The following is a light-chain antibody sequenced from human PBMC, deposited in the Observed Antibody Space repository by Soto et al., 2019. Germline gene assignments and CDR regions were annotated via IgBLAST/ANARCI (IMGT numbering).Light chain of an antibody. J-gene: IGKJ2*03. CDR2: DVS. CDR1: QDISRW. V-gene: IGKV1-5*01. Sequence: DIQMTQSPPTLSASAGDRVTITCRASQDISRWLAWYQQKPGKAPELLIYDVSTLQSGVPSRFSGTGSGTEFTLTISSLQPEDFATYYCQQYNAYYSFGQGTKVEIK. CDR3: QQYNAYYS.